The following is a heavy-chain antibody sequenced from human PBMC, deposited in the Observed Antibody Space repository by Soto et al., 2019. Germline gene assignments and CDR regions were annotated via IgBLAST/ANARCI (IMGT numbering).Heavy chain of an antibody. CDR1: GDSVSSNSAA. V-gene: IGHV6-1*01. CDR2: TYYRSKWYN. J-gene: IGHJ5*02. D-gene: IGHD6-6*01. Sequence: SQTLSLTCVISGDSVSSNSAAWNSIRQSPSRGLEWLGRTYYRSKWYNDYAVSVKSRITINPDTSKNQFSLQLNSVTPEDTAVYYCARESIAARLGWFDPWGQGTLVTVSS. CDR3: ARESIAARLGWFDP.